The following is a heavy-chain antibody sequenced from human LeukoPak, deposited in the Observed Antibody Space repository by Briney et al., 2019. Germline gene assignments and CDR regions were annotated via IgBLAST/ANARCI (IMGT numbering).Heavy chain of an antibody. D-gene: IGHD3-9*01. J-gene: IGHJ4*02. CDR1: GGSISSGGYY. Sequence: SETLSLTCTVSGGSISSGGYYWSWIRQHPGKGLEWIGYIYYSGSTYYNPSLKSRVTISVDTSKNQFSLKLSSVTAADTAVYYCARVHGDDILTGQFDYWGQGTLVTVSS. CDR3: ARVHGDDILTGQFDY. V-gene: IGHV4-31*03. CDR2: IYYSGST.